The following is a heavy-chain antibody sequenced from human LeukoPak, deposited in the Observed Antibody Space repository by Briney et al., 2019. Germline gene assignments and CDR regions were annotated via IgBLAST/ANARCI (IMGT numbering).Heavy chain of an antibody. J-gene: IGHJ6*03. Sequence: SETLSLTCAVSGGSISSYYWSWIRQPPGKGLEWIGYIYYSGSTNYNPSLKSRVTISVDTSKNQFSLKLSSVTAADTAVYYCATRVNYYYYMDVWGKGTTVTVSS. V-gene: IGHV4-59*08. CDR2: IYYSGST. D-gene: IGHD5/OR15-5a*01. CDR3: ATRVNYYYYMDV. CDR1: GGSISSYY.